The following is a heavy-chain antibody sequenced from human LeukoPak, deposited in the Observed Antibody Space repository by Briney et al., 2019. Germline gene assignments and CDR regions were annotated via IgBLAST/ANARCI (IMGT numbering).Heavy chain of an antibody. J-gene: IGHJ5*02. CDR2: INPNSGGT. Sequence: GASVKVSCKASGGTFSSYAISWVRQAPGQGLEWMGWINPNSGGTNYAQKFQGRVTMTRDTSISTAYMELSRLRSDGTAVYYCARGCSSTNCSWGQGTLVTVSS. CDR3: ARGCSSTNCS. CDR1: GGTFSSYA. D-gene: IGHD2-2*01. V-gene: IGHV1-2*02.